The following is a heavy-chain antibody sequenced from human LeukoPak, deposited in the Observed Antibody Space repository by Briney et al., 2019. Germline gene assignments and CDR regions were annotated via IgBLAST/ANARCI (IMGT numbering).Heavy chain of an antibody. CDR3: ASGATYCSSTSCSLRDYFDY. CDR2: ISAYNGNT. V-gene: IGHV1-18*01. Sequence: ASVKVSCKASGYTFTSYGISWVRQAPGQGLEWMGWISAYNGNTNYAQKLQGRDTMTTDTSTSTAYMELRSLRSDDTAVYYCASGATYCSSTSCSLRDYFDYWGQGTLVTVSS. D-gene: IGHD2-2*01. J-gene: IGHJ4*02. CDR1: GYTFTSYG.